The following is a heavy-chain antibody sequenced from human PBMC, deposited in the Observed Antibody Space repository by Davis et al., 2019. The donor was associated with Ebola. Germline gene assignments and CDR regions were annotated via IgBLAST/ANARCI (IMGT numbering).Heavy chain of an antibody. CDR1: GYFFTSYY. CDR2: INTSDGFT. D-gene: IGHD1/OR15-1a*01. V-gene: IGHV1-46*01. Sequence: ASVTVSCKASGYFFTSYYMHWVRRAPGHGLEWMGTINTSDGFTSYAQEFQGRVTMTRDTSTSTVYMDLRSLRSEDTAVYYCGKGKLEELDYWGQGTLVTVSS. J-gene: IGHJ4*02. CDR3: GKGKLEELDY.